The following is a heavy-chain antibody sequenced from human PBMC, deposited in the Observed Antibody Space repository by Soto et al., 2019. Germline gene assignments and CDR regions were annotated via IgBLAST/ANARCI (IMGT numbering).Heavy chain of an antibody. Sequence: PGGSLRLSCVVSGFTFRNYAMSWVRQAPGQGREGVSGLYDDTSSANSADSVKGRFPISSDNSTNTLYLQMNSLRAEDTALSYCARVWPPQYTYGYSFDYWGQGTLVTVSS. CDR1: GFTFRNYA. J-gene: IGHJ4*02. V-gene: IGHV3-23*01. CDR2: LYDDTSSA. CDR3: ARVWPPQYTYGYSFDY. D-gene: IGHD5-18*01.